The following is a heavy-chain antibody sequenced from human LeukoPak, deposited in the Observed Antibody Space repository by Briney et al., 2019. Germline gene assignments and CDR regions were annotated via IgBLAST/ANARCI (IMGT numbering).Heavy chain of an antibody. CDR2: IKQDESEK. Sequence: PGGSLRLSCAASGFTFSRFWMAWVRLAPGKGLEWVANIKQDESEKFYVDSVKGRFTISRDNAKNSLYLQMNSLRAEDTAVYYCARGSSWYGYVMGVWGQGTTVTVSS. CDR1: GFTFSRFW. CDR3: ARGSSWYGYVMGV. V-gene: IGHV3-7*01. D-gene: IGHD6-13*01. J-gene: IGHJ6*02.